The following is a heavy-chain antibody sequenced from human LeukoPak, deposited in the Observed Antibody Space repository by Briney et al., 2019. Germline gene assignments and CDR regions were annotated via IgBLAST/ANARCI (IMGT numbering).Heavy chain of an antibody. Sequence: GGSLRLSCAASGFTFSDYYMSWIRQAPGKGLEWVSYISSSSSYTNYADSVKGRFTTSRDNAKNSLYLQMNSLRAEDTAVYYWGGLYYVFLPVYPRYFDSWGQEPLFTVS. V-gene: IGHV3-11*06. CDR3: GGLYYVFLPVYPRYFDS. J-gene: IGHJ4*02. CDR1: GFTFSDYY. D-gene: IGHD3-3*01. CDR2: ISSSSSYT.